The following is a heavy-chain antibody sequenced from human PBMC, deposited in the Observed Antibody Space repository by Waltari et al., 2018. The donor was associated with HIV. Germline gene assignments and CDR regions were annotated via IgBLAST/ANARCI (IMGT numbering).Heavy chain of an antibody. V-gene: IGHV3-33*01. D-gene: IGHD3-22*01. CDR3: ARDKYDSGGYTGYFDY. CDR2: IWYDGSNK. J-gene: IGHJ4*02. CDR1: GFTFSSYG. Sequence: QVQLVESGGGVVQPGRSLRLSCAASGFTFSSYGMHWVRQAPGKGLEWGEVIWYDGSNKYYADSVKGRFTISRDNSKNTLYLQMNSLRAEDTAVYYCARDKYDSGGYTGYFDYWGQGTLVTVSS.